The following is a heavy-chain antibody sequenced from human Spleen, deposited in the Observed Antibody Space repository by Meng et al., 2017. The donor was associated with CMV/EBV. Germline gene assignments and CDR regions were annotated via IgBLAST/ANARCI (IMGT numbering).Heavy chain of an antibody. Sequence: GESLKISCAASGFTFSSYSMNWVRQAPGKGLEWVSAISGSGGSTYYADSVKGRFTISRDNSKNTLYLQMNSLRAEDTAVYYCAKEGGYDFWSGYYKSGYWGQGTLVTVSS. CDR3: AKEGGYDFWSGYYKSGY. CDR1: GFTFSSYS. J-gene: IGHJ4*02. CDR2: ISGSGGST. V-gene: IGHV3-23*01. D-gene: IGHD3-3*01.